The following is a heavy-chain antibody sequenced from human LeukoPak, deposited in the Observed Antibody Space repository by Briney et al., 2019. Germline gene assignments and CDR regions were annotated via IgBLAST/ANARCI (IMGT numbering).Heavy chain of an antibody. D-gene: IGHD3-22*01. J-gene: IGHJ5*02. V-gene: IGHV1-69*13. CDR1: GGTFSSYA. CDR3: ARDPDYYDSSGYYWFDP. Sequence: SVKVSCKASGGTFSSYAISWVRQAPGQGLEWMGGVIPIFGTANYAQKFQGRVTITADESTSTAYMELSSLRSEDTAVYYCARDPDYYDSSGYYWFDPWGQGTLVTVSS. CDR2: VIPIFGTA.